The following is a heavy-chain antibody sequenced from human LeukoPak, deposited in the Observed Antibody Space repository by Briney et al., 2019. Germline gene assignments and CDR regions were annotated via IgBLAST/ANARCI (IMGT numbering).Heavy chain of an antibody. J-gene: IGHJ5*02. CDR2: IYYSGST. CDR1: GGSFSSGSYY. D-gene: IGHD6-19*01. CDR3: ARDLAVAGRASNWFDP. V-gene: IGHV4-61*01. Sequence: SETLSLTCTVSGGSFSSGSYYWSWIRQPPGKGLEWIGYIYYSGSTNYNPSLKSRVTISVDTSKNQFSLKLSSVTAADTAVYYCARDLAVAGRASNWFDPWGQGTLVTVSS.